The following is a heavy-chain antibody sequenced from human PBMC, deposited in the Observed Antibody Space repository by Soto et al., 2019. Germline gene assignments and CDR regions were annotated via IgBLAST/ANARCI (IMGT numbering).Heavy chain of an antibody. D-gene: IGHD6-13*01. CDR1: GYTLNELS. V-gene: IGHV1-24*01. CDR2: FDPEDGET. Sequence: GASVKVSCKVSGYTLNELSMHWVRQAPGKGLEWMGGFDPEDGETIYAQKFQGRVTMTEDTSTDTAYMELSSLRSEDTAVYYCATTPYSSRKSIYYYYMDVWGKGTTVTVSS. CDR3: ATTPYSSRKSIYYYYMDV. J-gene: IGHJ6*03.